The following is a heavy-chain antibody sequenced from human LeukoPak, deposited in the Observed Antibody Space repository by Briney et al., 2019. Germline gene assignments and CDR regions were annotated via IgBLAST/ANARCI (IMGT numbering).Heavy chain of an antibody. J-gene: IGHJ4*02. Sequence: SQTLCLTCTVSDGSISRGGYYWSWIRHHPGKGLEWSGYIYYSGSTYYNPSLKSRVTISVDTSKNQFSLKLSSVTAADTAVYYCARDRMEGDYYDSSGHCFDYWGQGTLVTVSS. V-gene: IGHV4-30-4*08. CDR2: IYYSGST. CDR1: DGSISRGGYY. D-gene: IGHD3-22*01. CDR3: ARDRMEGDYYDSSGHCFDY.